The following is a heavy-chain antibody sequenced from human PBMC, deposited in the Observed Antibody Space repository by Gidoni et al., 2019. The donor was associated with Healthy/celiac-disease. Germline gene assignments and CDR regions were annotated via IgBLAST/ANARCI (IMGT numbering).Heavy chain of an antibody. J-gene: IGHJ4*02. CDR1: GFAFSRYG. CDR2: ISYDGSNK. V-gene: IGHV3-30*18. CDR3: AKDRGDYFDY. D-gene: IGHD3-16*01. Sequence: QVQLVASGGVVVQRGRSLSLSCAASGFAFSRYGMHWVRQAPGKGLEWVAVISYDGSNKYYADSVKGRFTSSRDNSKNTLYLQMNSLRAEDTAVYYCAKDRGDYFDYWGQGTLVTVPS.